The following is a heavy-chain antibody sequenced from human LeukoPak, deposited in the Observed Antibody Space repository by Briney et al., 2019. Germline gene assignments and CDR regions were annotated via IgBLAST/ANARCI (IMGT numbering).Heavy chain of an antibody. CDR2: ISGSGGST. Sequence: PGGSLRLSCAASGFTFSSYAMSWVRQAPGKGLEWVSAISGSGGSTYYADSVKGRFTISRDNSKNTLYLQMNSLRAEDTAVYYCAKILDYDNYYYMDVWGKGTTVTVSS. CDR1: GFTFSSYA. V-gene: IGHV3-23*01. D-gene: IGHD4-17*01. CDR3: AKILDYDNYYYMDV. J-gene: IGHJ6*03.